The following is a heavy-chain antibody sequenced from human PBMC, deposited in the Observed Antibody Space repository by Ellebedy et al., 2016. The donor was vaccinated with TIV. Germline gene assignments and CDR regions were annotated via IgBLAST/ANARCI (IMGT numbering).Heavy chain of an antibody. CDR2: IYRDGST. D-gene: IGHD6-19*01. Sequence: GESLKISCAASGFTVSGNYISWVRQAPGKGLEWVSVIYRDGSTFYADSVRRRLAISRDSSKNTLYLQMSSLRAEDTAVYYSAKGITVATSRGFFYYYGLDVWGQGTTVTVFS. CDR3: AKGITVATSRGFFYYYGLDV. V-gene: IGHV3-66*01. CDR1: GFTVSGNY. J-gene: IGHJ6*02.